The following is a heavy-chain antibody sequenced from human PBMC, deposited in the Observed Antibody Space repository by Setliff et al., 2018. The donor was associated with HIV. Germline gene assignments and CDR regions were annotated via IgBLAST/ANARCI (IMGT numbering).Heavy chain of an antibody. CDR1: GFTFREKA. J-gene: IGHJ4*02. CDR3: AKAMGHLPYFFDS. V-gene: IGHV3-23*01. CDR2: ISGCGSST. Sequence: PGGSLRLSCVASGFTFREKAMTWVRQPPGKGLEWISGISGCGSSTYYADAARGRFTISRDNSRDTVFLEMTSLSPEDTAVYYCAKAMGHLPYFFDSWGQGTLVTVSS.